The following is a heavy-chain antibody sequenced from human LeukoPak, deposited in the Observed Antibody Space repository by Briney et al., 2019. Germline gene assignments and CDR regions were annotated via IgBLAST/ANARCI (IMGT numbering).Heavy chain of an antibody. CDR1: GGTFSGYY. V-gene: IGHV4-34*01. Sequence: SETLSLTCAVYGGTFSGYYWSWIRQPPGKGLEWIGEINHSGSTNYNPSLKSRVTISVDTSKNQFSLKLSSVTAADTAVYYCARGPYCSSTSCYRGYYYYGMDVWGQGTTVTVSS. J-gene: IGHJ6*02. CDR3: ARGPYCSSTSCYRGYYYYGMDV. CDR2: INHSGST. D-gene: IGHD2-2*01.